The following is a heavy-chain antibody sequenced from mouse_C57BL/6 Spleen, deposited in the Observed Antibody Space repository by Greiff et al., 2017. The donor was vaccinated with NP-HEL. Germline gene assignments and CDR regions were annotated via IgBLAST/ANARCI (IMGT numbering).Heavy chain of an antibody. Sequence: QVQLQQSGPGLVQPSQSLSITCTVSGFSLTSYGVHWVRQSPGKGLEWLGVLWSGGSTDYNAAFISRLSISKDNSKSQVFFKMNSLQADDTAIYYCARNYGYDEDYYAMDYWGQGTSVTVSS. CDR1: GFSLTSYG. D-gene: IGHD2-2*01. J-gene: IGHJ4*01. CDR2: LWSGGST. V-gene: IGHV2-2*01. CDR3: ARNYGYDEDYYAMDY.